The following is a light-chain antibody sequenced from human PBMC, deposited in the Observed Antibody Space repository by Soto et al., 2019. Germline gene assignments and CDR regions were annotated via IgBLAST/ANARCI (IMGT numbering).Light chain of an antibody. CDR3: WSYAGSVV. CDR2: EGS. CDR1: SSDVGSYNL. J-gene: IGLJ2*01. V-gene: IGLV2-23*01. Sequence: QSVLTQPASVSGSPGQSITLSCTGTSSDVGSYNLVSWYQQHPGKAPKLMIYEGSKRPSGVSNRFSGSKSGNTASLTISGLQAEDEADYYCWSYAGSVVFGGGTKLTVL.